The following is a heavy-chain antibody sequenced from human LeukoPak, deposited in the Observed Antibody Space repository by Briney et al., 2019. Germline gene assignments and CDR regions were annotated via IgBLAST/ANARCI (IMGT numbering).Heavy chain of an antibody. CDR1: GYTFTSYD. V-gene: IGHV1-8*01. CDR2: MNPNGGNT. Sequence: GASVTVSYTASGYTFTSYDINWVRQATGQGLEWMGWMNPNGGNTGYAQKFQGRVTMTRNTSISTAYMELSSLRSEDTAVYYCARTYYDFWSGYSDFDYWGQGTLVTVSS. CDR3: ARTYYDFWSGYSDFDY. J-gene: IGHJ4*02. D-gene: IGHD3-3*01.